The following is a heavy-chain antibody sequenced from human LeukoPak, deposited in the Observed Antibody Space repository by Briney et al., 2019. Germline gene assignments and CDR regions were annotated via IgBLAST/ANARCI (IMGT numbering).Heavy chain of an antibody. CDR3: ARPQGRGDNYLDY. J-gene: IGHJ4*02. Sequence: PSETLSLACTVSGGSISNYYWSWIRQPPGKRLEWIGYVSYSGSSSSNPSLESRVTISVDMSKNQFSLRLSSVTASDTAVYYCARPQGRGDNYLDYWGQGTLVTVSS. D-gene: IGHD7-27*01. CDR2: VSYSGSS. CDR1: GGSISNYY. V-gene: IGHV4-59*08.